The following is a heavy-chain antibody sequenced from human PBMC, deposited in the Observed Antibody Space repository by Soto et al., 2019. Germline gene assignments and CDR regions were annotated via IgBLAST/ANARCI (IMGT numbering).Heavy chain of an antibody. V-gene: IGHV4-39*01. CDR1: GGSISSSSYY. Sequence: SETLSLTCTVSGGSISSSSYYWGWIRQPPGKGLEWIGSIYYSGSTYYNPSLKSRVTISVDTSKNQFSLKLSSVTAADTAVYYCARYNWNDLWNNGYYYMDVWGKGTTVTVSS. D-gene: IGHD1-1*01. CDR2: IYYSGST. J-gene: IGHJ6*03. CDR3: ARYNWNDLWNNGYYYMDV.